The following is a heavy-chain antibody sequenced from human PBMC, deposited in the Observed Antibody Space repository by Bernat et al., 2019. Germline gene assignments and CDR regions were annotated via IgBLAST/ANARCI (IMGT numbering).Heavy chain of an antibody. V-gene: IGHV4-34*01. CDR2: INHSGST. D-gene: IGHD3-10*01. J-gene: IGHJ4*02. Sequence: QVQLQQWGAGLLKPSETLSLTCAVYGGSFSGYYWSWIRQPPGKGLEWIGEINHSGSTNYNPSLKSRVTISVDTSKNQFSLKLSSVTAADTAVYYCARSGYYGSGSYPVYWGQGTLVTVSS. CDR1: GGSFSGYY. CDR3: ARSGYYGSGSYPVY.